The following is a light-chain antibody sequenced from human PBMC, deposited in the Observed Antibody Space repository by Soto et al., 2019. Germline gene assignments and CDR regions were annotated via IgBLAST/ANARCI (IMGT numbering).Light chain of an antibody. CDR2: GAS. Sequence: EIVMTQSPAPLSLSRCPRVALYXRASQSVSSNLAWYQQKPGQAPRLLIYGASTRATGIPDRFSGSGSGTDFTLTISRLEPEDFAVFYCQQYGRSITFGQGTRLEI. CDR3: QQYGRSIT. J-gene: IGKJ5*01. CDR1: QSVSSN. V-gene: IGKV3-20*01.